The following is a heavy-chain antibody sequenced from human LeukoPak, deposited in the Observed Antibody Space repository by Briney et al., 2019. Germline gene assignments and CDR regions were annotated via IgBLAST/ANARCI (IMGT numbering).Heavy chain of an antibody. CDR1: GFTFSYFW. V-gene: IGHV3-74*01. J-gene: IGHJ4*02. Sequence: QPGESLRLSCAASGFTFSYFWMHWFRQTPGKGLVWVSCINADGSYSSYADSVKGRFTISRDNVRNTLYLQMNSLRAEDSAVYYCARDFDGPRASDYWGQGISVTASS. D-gene: IGHD4-17*01. CDR2: INADGSYS. CDR3: ARDFDGPRASDY.